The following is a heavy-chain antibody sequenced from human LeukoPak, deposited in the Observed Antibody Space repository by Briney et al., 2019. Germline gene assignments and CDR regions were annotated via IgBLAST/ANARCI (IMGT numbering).Heavy chain of an antibody. V-gene: IGHV3-23*01. CDR3: AKDGSISGFGFDY. CDR1: GFTFSSYA. Sequence: GGSLRLSCAASGFTFSSYATSWVRQPPGKGLEWVSAISGSGGSTYYADSVKGRFTISRDNSKNTLYLQMNSLRAEDTAVYYCAKDGSISGFGFDYWGQGTLVTVSS. J-gene: IGHJ4*02. D-gene: IGHD3-22*01. CDR2: ISGSGGST.